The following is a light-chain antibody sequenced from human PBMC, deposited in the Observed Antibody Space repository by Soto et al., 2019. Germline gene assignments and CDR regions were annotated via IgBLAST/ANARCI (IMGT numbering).Light chain of an antibody. CDR3: QQRSVWPRT. Sequence: EFVLTQSPATLSLSPGERATLSCRASEGVGTYLAWYQQKPGQPPRLLIYDASTRASGIPARFSGSGSGTAFILPISRLESADFAVYYRQQRSVWPRTFGHGTKVESK. CDR1: EGVGTY. J-gene: IGKJ1*01. V-gene: IGKV3-11*01. CDR2: DAS.